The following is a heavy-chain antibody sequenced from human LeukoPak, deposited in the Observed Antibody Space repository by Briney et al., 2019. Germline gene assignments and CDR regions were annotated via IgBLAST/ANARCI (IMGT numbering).Heavy chain of an antibody. CDR2: IRYDGSNK. D-gene: IGHD1-20*01. CDR3: AKDLSSITGTVLDY. V-gene: IGHV3-30*02. J-gene: IGHJ4*02. CDR1: GITVSSNY. Sequence: GGSLRLSCGAPGITVSSNYMSWVRQAPGKGLEWVAFIRYDGSNKYYADSVKGRFTISRDNSKNTLYLQMNSLRAEDTAVYYCAKDLSSITGTVLDYWGQGTLVTVSS.